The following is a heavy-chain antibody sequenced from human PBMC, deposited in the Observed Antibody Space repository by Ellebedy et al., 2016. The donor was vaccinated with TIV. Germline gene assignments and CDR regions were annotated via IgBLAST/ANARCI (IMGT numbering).Heavy chain of an antibody. CDR2: INSDGSGT. CDR3: ARSFMIFGLVRWHFDL. D-gene: IGHD3/OR15-3a*01. J-gene: IGHJ2*01. CDR1: GFTFSSYW. V-gene: IGHV3-74*01. Sequence: GESLKISCTASGFTFSSYWMHWVRQAPGKGLVWVSRINSDGSGTSYADSVKGRFTISRDNAKNSLYLQMSSLRAEDTAVYYCARSFMIFGLVRWHFDLWGRGTLVTVSS.